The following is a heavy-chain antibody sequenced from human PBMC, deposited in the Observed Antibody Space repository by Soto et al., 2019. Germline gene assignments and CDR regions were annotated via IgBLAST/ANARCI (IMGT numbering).Heavy chain of an antibody. J-gene: IGHJ6*03. CDR3: ARYPAGYYIGV. CDR1: GVTFDIHG. Sequence: SMRLPNTAAGVTFDIHGMHRVRQAPGKGLVWVSHINNDGSSTTYADSVKGRFTISRDNGRNTLYLQMNSLRAEDTAVYYCARYPAGYYIGVWGKGTMVTVYS. V-gene: IGHV3-74*01. D-gene: IGHD3-10*01. CDR2: INNDGSST.